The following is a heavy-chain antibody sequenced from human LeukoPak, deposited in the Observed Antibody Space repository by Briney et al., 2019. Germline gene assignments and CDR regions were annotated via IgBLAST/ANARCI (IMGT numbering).Heavy chain of an antibody. CDR3: ARDPSALTTVVTFFDY. CDR1: GFTFSSYA. D-gene: IGHD4-23*01. Sequence: GGSLRLSCAASGFTFSSYAMHWVRQAPGKGLEWVAVISYDGSNKYYADSVKGRFTISRDNSKNTLYLQMNSLRAEGTAVYYCARDPSALTTVVTFFDYWGQGTLVTVSS. V-gene: IGHV3-30-3*01. CDR2: ISYDGSNK. J-gene: IGHJ4*02.